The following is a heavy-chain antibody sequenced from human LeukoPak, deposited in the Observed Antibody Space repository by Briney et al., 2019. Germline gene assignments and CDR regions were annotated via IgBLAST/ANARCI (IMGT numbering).Heavy chain of an antibody. CDR3: ARFGNGWYYFDC. Sequence: SETLSLTCAVYGGSFSGYYWSWIRQPPGKWIELIGEINHSGSTNYNPSLKSRVTISVDTSKNQFSLMLGSVTAADTAVYYCARFGNGWYYFDCWGQGTLVTVSS. CDR2: INHSGST. CDR1: GGSFSGYY. J-gene: IGHJ4*02. D-gene: IGHD6-19*01. V-gene: IGHV4-34*01.